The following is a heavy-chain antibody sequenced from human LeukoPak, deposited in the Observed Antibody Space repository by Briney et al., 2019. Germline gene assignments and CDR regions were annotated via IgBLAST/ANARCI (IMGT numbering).Heavy chain of an antibody. CDR1: GGTFSSYA. Sequence: ASVKVSCKASGGTFSSYAINWVRQATGQRPEWMGWMSPNSGDTGYAQKFQDRVTMTRNTSISTAYMELSSLRSDDTAVYYCARGPPNWGYDYWGPGTLVTVSS. J-gene: IGHJ4*02. V-gene: IGHV1-8*02. CDR2: MSPNSGDT. CDR3: ARGPPNWGYDY. D-gene: IGHD7-27*01.